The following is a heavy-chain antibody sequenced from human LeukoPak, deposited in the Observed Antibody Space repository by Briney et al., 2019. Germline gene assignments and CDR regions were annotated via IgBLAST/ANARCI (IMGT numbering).Heavy chain of an antibody. CDR3: ARGAYDSLTGYYKCLHY. D-gene: IGHD3-9*01. V-gene: IGHV1-69*01. J-gene: IGHJ4*02. CDR1: GGTFSSYA. Sequence: SVKVSCKASGGTFSSYAISWVRQAPGQGLEWMGGIIPIFDTANYAQKFQGRVTITADESTSTAYMELSSLRSEDTAVYYCARGAYDSLTGYYKCLHYWGQGTLVTVSS. CDR2: IIPIFDTA.